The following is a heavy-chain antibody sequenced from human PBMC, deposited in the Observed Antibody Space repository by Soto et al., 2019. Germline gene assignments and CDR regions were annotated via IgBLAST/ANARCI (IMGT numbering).Heavy chain of an antibody. V-gene: IGHV4-4*02. CDR3: ARGATSGDYYYYYMDV. Sequence: SETLSLTCAVSSVSISSSSWWSWVRQPPGKGLEWIGEIYHSGSTNYNPSLKSRVTISVDKSKNQFSLKLSSVTAADTAVYYCARGATSGDYYYYYMDVWGKGTTVTVSS. CDR1: SVSISSSSW. CDR2: IYHSGST. J-gene: IGHJ6*03. D-gene: IGHD1-26*01.